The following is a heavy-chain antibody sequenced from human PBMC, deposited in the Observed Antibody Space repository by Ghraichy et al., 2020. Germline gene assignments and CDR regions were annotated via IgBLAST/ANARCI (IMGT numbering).Heavy chain of an antibody. D-gene: IGHD3-9*01. CDR1: GGPFSTYY. Sequence: SETLSLTCLISGGPFSTYYWSWIRQPPGKGLEWMGEINQSGTTDYNPSLRSRVSIAVDTSKNQFYLGLSSVTAADTAVFFCARSLLRNFGWGRAFDIWGQGTMVTVSP. CDR3: ARSLLRNFGWGRAFDI. CDR2: INQSGTT. V-gene: IGHV4-34*01. J-gene: IGHJ3*02.